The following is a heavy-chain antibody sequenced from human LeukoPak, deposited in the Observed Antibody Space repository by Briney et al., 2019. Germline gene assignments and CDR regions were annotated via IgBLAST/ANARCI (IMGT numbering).Heavy chain of an antibody. Sequence: SETLSLTCTVSGGSISSYYWSWIRQPPGKGLEWIGYIYYSGSTNYNPSLKSRVTISVDTSKNQFSLKLSSVTAADTAVYYCARVTNGDYYYYYMDVWGKGTTVTISS. J-gene: IGHJ6*03. CDR2: IYYSGST. CDR1: GGSISSYY. CDR3: ARVTNGDYYYYYMDV. V-gene: IGHV4-59*01.